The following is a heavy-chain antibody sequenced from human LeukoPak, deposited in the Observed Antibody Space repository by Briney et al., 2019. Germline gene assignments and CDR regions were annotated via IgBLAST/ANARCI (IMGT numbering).Heavy chain of an antibody. CDR1: GYSIHSGYY. V-gene: IGHV4-38-2*02. Sequence: SETLSLTCTVSGYSIHSGYYWGWVQQPPGKGLGWIGSIYTSGSTNYNASLKSRVTISVNTSKNQISLKLSSVTAADTAVYYCAREDYGGNYDFDYWGQGTLVTVSS. J-gene: IGHJ4*02. CDR3: AREDYGGNYDFDY. CDR2: IYTSGST. D-gene: IGHD4-23*01.